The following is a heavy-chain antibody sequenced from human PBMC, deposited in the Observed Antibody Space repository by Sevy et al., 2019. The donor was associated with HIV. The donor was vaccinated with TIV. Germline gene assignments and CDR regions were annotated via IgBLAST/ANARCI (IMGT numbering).Heavy chain of an antibody. D-gene: IGHD1-7*01. CDR2: INPNSGGT. J-gene: IGHJ3*01. CDR1: GYTFTGYY. CDR3: GRMDKELAF. V-gene: IGHV1-2*02. Sequence: ASVKVSRKASGYTFTGYYMHWVRQAPGQGLEWMGWINPNSGGTNYAQKFQGRVTMTRDTSISTVYMELSRLRYDDTAVYYCGRMDKELAFWGQGTMVTVSS.